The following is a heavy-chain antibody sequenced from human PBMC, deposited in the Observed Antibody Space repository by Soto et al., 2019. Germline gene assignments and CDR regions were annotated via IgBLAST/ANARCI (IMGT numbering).Heavy chain of an antibody. CDR2: IKRDGSEK. CDR1: GFMFSRFW. CDR3: AREGEVGVGAITFDS. V-gene: IGHV3-7*01. Sequence: EARLVESGGKLVQSGGSLRLSCAASGFMFSRFWMSWVRQAPGKGLQWVANIKRDGSEKNYVASVKGRFTISRDNAKNSLYLQMNSLSAEDTAIYYCAREGEVGVGAITFDSWGQGTLVTVSS. J-gene: IGHJ4*02. D-gene: IGHD1-26*01.